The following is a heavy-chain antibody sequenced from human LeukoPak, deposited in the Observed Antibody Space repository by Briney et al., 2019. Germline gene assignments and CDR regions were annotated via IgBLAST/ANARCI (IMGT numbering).Heavy chain of an antibody. J-gene: IGHJ4*02. CDR2: ISGSGVST. CDR1: GFTFSSYA. V-gene: IGHV3-23*01. Sequence: PGGSLRLSCAASGFTFSSYATSWVRQAPGKGLEWVSAISGSGVSTYYADSVKGRFTISRDNSKNTLYLQMNSLRAEDTAVYYCAKLYYDFWSGYYDSSYFDYWGQGTLVTVSS. CDR3: AKLYYDFWSGYYDSSYFDY. D-gene: IGHD3-3*01.